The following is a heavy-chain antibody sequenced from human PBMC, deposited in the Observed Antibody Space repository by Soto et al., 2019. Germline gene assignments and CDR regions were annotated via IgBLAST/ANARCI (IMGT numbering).Heavy chain of an antibody. CDR2: IYQSGST. CDR3: SRAWGVWGSSSGYENGMDV. D-gene: IGHD6-13*01. CDR1: GGYISSRNW. Sequence: SETLSLTCAVSGGYISSRNWWRWVRQPPGKGLEWIGEIYQSGSTNYNPSLKSRVTISVDNSKNQFSLKLSSVTAADTAVYYCSRAWGVWGSSSGYENGMDVWRQGTTVTVSS. V-gene: IGHV4-4*02. J-gene: IGHJ6*02.